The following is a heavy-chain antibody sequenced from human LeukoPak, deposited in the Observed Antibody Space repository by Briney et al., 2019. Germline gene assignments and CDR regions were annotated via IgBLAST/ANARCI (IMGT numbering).Heavy chain of an antibody. V-gene: IGHV3-11*04. J-gene: IGHJ3*02. CDR2: ISSSGSTI. CDR1: GFTFSDYY. D-gene: IGHD3-10*01. Sequence: GGSLRLSCAASGFTFSDYYMSWIRQAPGKGLEWVSYISSSGSTIYYADSVKGRFTISRDNAKNSLYLQMNSLRAEDKAVFFCATPRITMVRGVIDIWGQGKRVTVSS. CDR3: ATPRITMVRGVIDI.